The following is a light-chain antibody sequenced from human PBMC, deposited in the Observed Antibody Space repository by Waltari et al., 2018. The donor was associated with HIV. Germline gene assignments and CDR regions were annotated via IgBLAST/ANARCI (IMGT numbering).Light chain of an antibody. J-gene: IGLJ2*01. Sequence: QSALTQPASVSGSPGQSITISCAATTSDIALFDSVSWYQQHPGRAPQLMIFGVYSRPSGVSSRFSGSKSGNTASLTISGLQAEDEANYYCCSYTAIHTLIFGGGTKLTVL. CDR1: TSDIALFDS. V-gene: IGLV2-14*01. CDR2: GVY. CDR3: CSYTAIHTLI.